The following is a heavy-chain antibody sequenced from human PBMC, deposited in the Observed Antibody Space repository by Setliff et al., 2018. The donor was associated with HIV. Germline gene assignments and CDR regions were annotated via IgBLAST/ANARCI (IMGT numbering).Heavy chain of an antibody. D-gene: IGHD2-15*01. Sequence: GGSLRLSCAASGFTFSTYWMSWVRQAPGKGLEWVANIKQDGSEKNYMDSVKGRFTISRDNSKNTLYLQMNSLRAEDTAVYYCAKDVCSGAYCYAYYYYGMDVWGQGTMVTVSS. V-gene: IGHV3-7*01. CDR1: GFTFSTYW. CDR3: AKDVCSGAYCYAYYYYGMDV. CDR2: IKQDGSEK. J-gene: IGHJ6*02.